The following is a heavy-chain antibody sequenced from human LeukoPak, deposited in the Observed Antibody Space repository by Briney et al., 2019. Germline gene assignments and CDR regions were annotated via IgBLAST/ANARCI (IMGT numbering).Heavy chain of an antibody. Sequence: HPGGSLRLSCAASGFTFSSYAMSWVRQAPGKGLEWVSAISGSGGSTYYADSVKDRFTISRDNSKNTLYLQMNSLRAEDTAVYYCAKGREYDFWSGYRSKRGYYFDYWGQGTLVTVSS. CDR1: GFTFSSYA. V-gene: IGHV3-23*01. D-gene: IGHD3-3*01. J-gene: IGHJ4*02. CDR2: ISGSGGST. CDR3: AKGREYDFWSGYRSKRGYYFDY.